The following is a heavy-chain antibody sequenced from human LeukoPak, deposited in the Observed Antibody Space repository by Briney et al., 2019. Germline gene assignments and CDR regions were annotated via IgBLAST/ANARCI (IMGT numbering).Heavy chain of an antibody. CDR2: IDSSGGYM. CDR3: LRGDRRDY. Sequence: GGSLSLSWEASGFTFNTYSMNWARQPPGKGLEWVSSIDSSGGYMFYADSVKGRFIISRDNAKDSLYLQMNSLRVEDTAVYYCLRGDRRDYWGQGTLVTVSS. V-gene: IGHV3-21*06. J-gene: IGHJ4*02. CDR1: GFTFNTYS.